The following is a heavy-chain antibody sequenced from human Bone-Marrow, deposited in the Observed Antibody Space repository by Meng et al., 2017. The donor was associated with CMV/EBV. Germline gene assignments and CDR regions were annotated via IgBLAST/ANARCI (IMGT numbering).Heavy chain of an antibody. D-gene: IGHD6-13*01. Sequence: GESLKISCAASRFTFSSCDMHWVRQATGKGLEWVSAIGTAGDTYYSGSVKGRFTISRDNAKNSLYLQMNSLRAEDTAVYYCARDYGTRSSWGGLDYWGQGTPVTVSS. CDR1: RFTFSSCD. CDR3: ARDYGTRSSWGGLDY. V-gene: IGHV3-13*01. CDR2: IGTAGDT. J-gene: IGHJ4*02.